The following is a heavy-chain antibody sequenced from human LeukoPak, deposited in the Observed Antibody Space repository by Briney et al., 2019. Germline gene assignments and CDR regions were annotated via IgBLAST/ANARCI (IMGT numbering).Heavy chain of an antibody. CDR1: GFTFSNAW. CDR2: IHGSDSTT. J-gene: IGHJ3*01. D-gene: IGHD4-23*01. V-gene: IGHV3-23*01. CDR3: AKDLFRWAFDF. Sequence: GGSLRLSCAASGFTFSNAWMSWVRQAPGKGLEWVSAIHGSDSTTHYADSVKGRFTLFRDTSKNTLYLQMNSLRVEDTAIYYCAKDLFRWAFDFWGQGTMVTVSS.